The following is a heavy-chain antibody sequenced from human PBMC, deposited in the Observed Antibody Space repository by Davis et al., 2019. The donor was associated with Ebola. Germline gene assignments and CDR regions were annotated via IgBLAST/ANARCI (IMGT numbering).Heavy chain of an antibody. D-gene: IGHD3-3*01. Sequence: PGGSLRLSCAASGFTFSDYYMSWVRQAPGKGLEWVANIKQDGSEKYYVDSVKGRFTISRDNAKNSLYLQMNSLRAEDTAVYYCARDRPHYDFWSGYLDYWGQGTLVTVSS. J-gene: IGHJ4*02. CDR3: ARDRPHYDFWSGYLDY. CDR2: IKQDGSEK. CDR1: GFTFSDYY. V-gene: IGHV3-7*01.